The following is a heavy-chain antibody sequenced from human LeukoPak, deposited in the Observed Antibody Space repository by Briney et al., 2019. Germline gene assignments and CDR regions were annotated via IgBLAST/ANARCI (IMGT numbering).Heavy chain of an antibody. Sequence: GGSLRLSCAASGFTFSDFWMSWVCQAPGKGLECVASTNEAGGDKYYVDSVKGRFTISRDNSKNSLSLQMNSLTAEDTAIYYCAIATTGRGAFGSWGQGALVSVSS. J-gene: IGHJ4*02. CDR1: GFTFSDFW. V-gene: IGHV3-7*01. D-gene: IGHD1-1*01. CDR3: AIATTGRGAFGS. CDR2: TNEAGGDK.